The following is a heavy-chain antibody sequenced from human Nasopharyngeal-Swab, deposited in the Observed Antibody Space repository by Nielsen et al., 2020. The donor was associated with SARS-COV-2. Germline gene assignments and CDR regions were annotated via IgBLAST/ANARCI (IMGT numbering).Heavy chain of an antibody. CDR2: INPNSGGT. J-gene: IGHJ3*02. D-gene: IGHD1-26*01. Sequence: ASLKVSCKASGYTFTGYYMHWVRQPPGQGLEWRGWINPNSGGTNYAQKFQGWVTMTRETYISTAYMELSRLRSDDTAVYYCARGNAGSGSPVAFDIWGQGTMVTVSS. CDR3: ARGNAGSGSPVAFDI. V-gene: IGHV1-2*04. CDR1: GYTFTGYY.